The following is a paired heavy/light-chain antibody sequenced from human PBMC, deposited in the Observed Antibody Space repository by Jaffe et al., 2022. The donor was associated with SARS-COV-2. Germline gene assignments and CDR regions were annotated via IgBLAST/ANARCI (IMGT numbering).Light chain of an antibody. CDR2: DAS. V-gene: IGKV3-11*01. CDR1: QSVSNY. CDR3: QQRSKEGFT. Sequence: EIVLTQSPATLSLSPGERATLSCRASQSVSNYLAWYQQKDGQAPRLLIYDASNRATGIPARFSGSGSGTDFTLTISSLEPEDFVIYYCQQRSKEGFTFGPGTKVDIK. J-gene: IGKJ3*01.
Heavy chain of an antibody. V-gene: IGHV3-33*01. CDR2: IRYDGSNK. CDR3: ARGPAFGDSTYYFDD. Sequence: QVQVVESGGGVVQPGRSLRLSCAASGFTFSSYGMHWVRQAPGKGLEWVALIRYDGSNKYYADSVKGRFTISRNNSKNTVYLQMNSLRAEDTAVYYCARGPAFGDSTYYFDDWGQGTLVTVSA. J-gene: IGHJ4*02. CDR1: GFTFSSYG. D-gene: IGHD4-17*01.